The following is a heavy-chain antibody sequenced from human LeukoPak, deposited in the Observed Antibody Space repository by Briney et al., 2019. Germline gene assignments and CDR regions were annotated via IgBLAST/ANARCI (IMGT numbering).Heavy chain of an antibody. CDR3: ARFARLRYYFDY. V-gene: IGHV6-1*01. D-gene: IGHD2-21*02. CDR2: TYYRSKWYN. J-gene: IGHJ4*02. Sequence: SQTLSLTCAISGDSVSRNTAGWNWIRQSPSRGLEWLGRTYYRSKWYNDYAVSVKSRITINPDTSKNQFSLQLSSVTAADTAVYYCARFARLRYYFDYWGQGTLVTVSS. CDR1: GDSVSRNTAG.